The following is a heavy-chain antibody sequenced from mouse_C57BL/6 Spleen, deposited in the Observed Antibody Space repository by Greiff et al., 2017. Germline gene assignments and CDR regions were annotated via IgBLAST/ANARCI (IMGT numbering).Heavy chain of an antibody. J-gene: IGHJ4*01. CDR3: ARGGRSGSSSHYYAMDY. Sequence: QVQLQQSGAELARPGASVKLSCKASGYTFTSYGISWVKQRTGQGLEWIGEIYPRSGNTYYNEKFKGKATLTADKSSSTAYMELRSLTSEDSAVYFCARGGRSGSSSHYYAMDYWGQGTSVTVSS. CDR2: IYPRSGNT. CDR1: GYTFTSYG. V-gene: IGHV1-81*01. D-gene: IGHD1-1*01.